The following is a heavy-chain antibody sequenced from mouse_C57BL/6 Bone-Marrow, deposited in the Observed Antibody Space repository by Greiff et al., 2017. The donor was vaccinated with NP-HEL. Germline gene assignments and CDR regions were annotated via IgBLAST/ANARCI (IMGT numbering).Heavy chain of an antibody. CDR2: IDPENGDT. J-gene: IGHJ4*01. V-gene: IGHV14-4*01. Sequence: DVKLQESGAELVRPGASVKLSCTASGFNIKDDYMHWVKQRPEQGLEWIGWIDPENGDTEYASKFQGKATITADTSSNTAYLQLSSLTSEDTAVYYCTTNPEGAMDYWGQGTSVTVSS. CDR3: TTNPEGAMDY. CDR1: GFNIKDDY.